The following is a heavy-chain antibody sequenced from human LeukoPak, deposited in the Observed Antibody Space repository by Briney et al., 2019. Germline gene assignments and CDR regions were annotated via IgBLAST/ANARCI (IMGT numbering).Heavy chain of an antibody. CDR1: GLTFSSYW. CDR3: ARGLSAHWFDP. Sequence: GGSVSLSCAASGLTFSSYWMHWVRQAPGKGLVWVSGIKSDGSSTSYADSVKGRFTISRDNAKNTLYLQMNSLRAEDTAVYYCARGLSAHWFDPWGQGNLVTVSS. CDR2: IKSDGSST. D-gene: IGHD3/OR15-3a*01. J-gene: IGHJ5*02. V-gene: IGHV3-74*01.